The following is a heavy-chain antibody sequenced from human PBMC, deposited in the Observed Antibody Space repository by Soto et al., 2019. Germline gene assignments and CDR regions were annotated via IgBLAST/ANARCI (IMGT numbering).Heavy chain of an antibody. Sequence: PSETRSLTWAVYGGSLSGYDWSWTRQPPGKGLEWIGENNHSGSTNSNPSLKSRVTISVDTSKNLCSLKLSPVSAPDTAMYSCARDRAPAAAPRAYLDYGGQGTLVTVSS. CDR2: NNHSGST. D-gene: IGHD2-2*01. V-gene: IGHV4-34*01. CDR3: ARDRAPAAAPRAYLDY. CDR1: GGSLSGYD. J-gene: IGHJ4*01.